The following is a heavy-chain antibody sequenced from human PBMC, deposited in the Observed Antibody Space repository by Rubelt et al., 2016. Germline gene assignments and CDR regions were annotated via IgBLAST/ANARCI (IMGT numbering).Heavy chain of an antibody. Sequence: EVQLVESGGGLVQPGGSLRLSCAASEFTFSGSAIHWVRQASGKGLEWLGLIRSSYATAYAASVKGRFTISRDDSKTTAYLQMNSLKIEDTAVYYCTRESPIDYWGQGTLVTVPS. V-gene: IGHV3-73*02. J-gene: IGHJ4*02. CDR2: IRSSYAT. CDR3: TRESPIDY. CDR1: EFTFSGSA.